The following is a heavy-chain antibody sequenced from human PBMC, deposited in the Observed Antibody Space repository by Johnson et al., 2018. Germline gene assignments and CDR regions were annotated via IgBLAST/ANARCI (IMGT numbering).Heavy chain of an antibody. CDR1: GFTFSRYW. V-gene: IGHV3-74*01. CDR3: ARDGTYYYDSSGYPKGTGAFDI. J-gene: IGHJ3*02. D-gene: IGHD3-22*01. Sequence: EVQLVESGGGLVQXGGSXRLXCAASGFTFSRYWMHWVRQAPGKGLVWVSRINSDGSSTTYADSVKGRFTISRDNAKNTLYLQMNSLRAEDTAVYYCARDGTYYYDSSGYPKGTGAFDIWGQGTMVTVSS. CDR2: INSDGSST.